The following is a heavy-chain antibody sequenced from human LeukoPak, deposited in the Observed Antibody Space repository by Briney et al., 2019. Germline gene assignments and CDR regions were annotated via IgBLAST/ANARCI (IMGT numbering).Heavy chain of an antibody. CDR3: ARLFLYDYVWGSSVRYFDY. CDR2: IYPGDSVT. V-gene: IGHV5-51*01. Sequence: GESLKISCKGSGYSFTSYWIGWVRQMPGKGLEWMGIIYPGDSVTRYSPSFQGQVTISADKSISTAYLQWSSLKASDTAMYYCARLFLYDYVWGSSVRYFDYWGQGTLVTVSS. J-gene: IGHJ4*01. CDR1: GYSFTSYW. D-gene: IGHD3-16*01.